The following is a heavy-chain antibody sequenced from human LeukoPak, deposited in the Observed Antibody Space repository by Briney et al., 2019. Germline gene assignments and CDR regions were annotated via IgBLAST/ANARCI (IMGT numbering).Heavy chain of an antibody. Sequence: ASVKVSCKASVYTFTNFYIHWVRQAPGQGLEWMGWMNPNSGDTSYAREFQVRVTMTRDTSLSTAYMELSRLRSDDTAVYFCARRPINCIITNCYVDYWGQGTLVTVSS. J-gene: IGHJ4*02. CDR1: VYTFTNFY. V-gene: IGHV1-2*02. CDR3: ARRPINCIITNCYVDY. D-gene: IGHD2-2*01. CDR2: MNPNSGDT.